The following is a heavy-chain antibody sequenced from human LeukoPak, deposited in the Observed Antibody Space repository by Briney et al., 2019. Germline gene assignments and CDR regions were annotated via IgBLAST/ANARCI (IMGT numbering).Heavy chain of an antibody. CDR3: ARLRGYDFWSGFEY. D-gene: IGHD3-3*01. Sequence: GGSLRLSCAASGFAFDDYGMSWVRQAPGKGLEWVSGLNWNGGSTGYADSVKGRFTISRDNAKNSLYLQMNSLRAEDTALYYCARLRGYDFWSGFEYWGQGTLATVSS. CDR2: LNWNGGST. V-gene: IGHV3-20*04. CDR1: GFAFDDYG. J-gene: IGHJ4*02.